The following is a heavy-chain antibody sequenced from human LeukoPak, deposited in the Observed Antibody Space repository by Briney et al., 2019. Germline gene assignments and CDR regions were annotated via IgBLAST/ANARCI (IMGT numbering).Heavy chain of an antibody. CDR1: GFTFSSYS. V-gene: IGHV3-21*01. CDR3: ARADIGYYYDSSDYYSFDI. J-gene: IGHJ3*02. Sequence: PGGSLRLSCAASGFTFSSYSMNWVRQAPGKGLEWVSSISSSSSYIYYADSVKGRFTISRDNAKNSLYLQMNSLRAEDTAVYYCARADIGYYYDSSDYYSFDIWGQGTMVTVSS. CDR2: ISSSSSYI. D-gene: IGHD3-22*01.